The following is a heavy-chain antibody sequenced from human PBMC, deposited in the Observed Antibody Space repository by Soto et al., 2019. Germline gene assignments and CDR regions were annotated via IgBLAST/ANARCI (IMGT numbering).Heavy chain of an antibody. Sequence: QVQLVESGGGVVQPGRSLRLSCAASGFTFSSYAMHWVRQAPGKGLEWVAVISYDGSNKYYADSVKGRFTISRDNSKNTLYLQMNSLRAEDTALYYCARDQGGSSAFDPWGQGTLVTVSS. D-gene: IGHD1-26*01. CDR3: ARDQGGSSAFDP. J-gene: IGHJ5*02. CDR1: GFTFSSYA. CDR2: ISYDGSNK. V-gene: IGHV3-30-3*01.